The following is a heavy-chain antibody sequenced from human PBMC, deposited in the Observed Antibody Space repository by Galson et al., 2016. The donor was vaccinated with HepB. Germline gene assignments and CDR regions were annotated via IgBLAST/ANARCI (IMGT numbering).Heavy chain of an antibody. J-gene: IGHJ4*02. V-gene: IGHV3-33*06. CDR3: VKAAPHLHFDS. D-gene: IGHD1-14*01. Sequence: SLRLSCAASGFTFSSYGMHWVRQAPGKGLEWVAVIWYDASNKYYSDSVKGRFTISRDNSKNTLYLQMNSLRVDDTGVYYCVKAAPHLHFDSWCQGALVTVSS. CDR2: IWYDASNK. CDR1: GFTFSSYG.